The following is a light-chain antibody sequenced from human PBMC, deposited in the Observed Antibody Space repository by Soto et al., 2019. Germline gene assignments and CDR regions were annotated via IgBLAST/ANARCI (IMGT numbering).Light chain of an antibody. J-gene: IGKJ1*01. CDR2: DAS. CDR1: QSISTW. Sequence: DIQMTQSPSSLSASVGDRGTITCRASQSISTWLAWYQQKPGKAPKVLIYDASRLESGVPSRFSGSGSGTEFTLTISSLQPVDFATYYCQQYNTYSWTFGQGTKVDIK. CDR3: QQYNTYSWT. V-gene: IGKV1-5*01.